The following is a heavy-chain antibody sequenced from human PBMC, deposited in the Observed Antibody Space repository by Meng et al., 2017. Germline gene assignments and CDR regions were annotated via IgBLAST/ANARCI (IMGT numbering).Heavy chain of an antibody. J-gene: IGHJ4*02. D-gene: IGHD2-8*02. CDR3: ARGVVYAISYFDY. Sequence: VPLQHEGPGLVQPSHTPPPTCAISGDSGSSNSAAWNWIRQSPSRGLEWLGRTYYRSKWYNDYAVSVKSRITINPDTSKNQFSLQLNSVTPEDTAVYYCARGVVYAISYFDYWGQGTLVTVSS. V-gene: IGHV6-1*01. CDR1: GDSGSSNSAA. CDR2: TYYRSKWYN.